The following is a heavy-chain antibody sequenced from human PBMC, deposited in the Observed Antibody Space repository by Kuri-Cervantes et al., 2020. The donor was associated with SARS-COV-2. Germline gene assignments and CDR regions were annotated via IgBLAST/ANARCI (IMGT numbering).Heavy chain of an antibody. D-gene: IGHD3-22*01. CDR3: ARDTYYYDSSGYDLEGFDY. J-gene: IGHJ4*02. Sequence: SVKVSCKASGYTFTYPYMHWVRQAPGQGLEWMGRMIPIFGTANYAQKFQGRVTITADESTSTAYMELSSLRSEDTAVYYCARDTYYYDSSGYDLEGFDYWGQGTLVTVSS. V-gene: IGHV1-69*13. CDR1: GYTFTYPY. CDR2: MIPIFGTA.